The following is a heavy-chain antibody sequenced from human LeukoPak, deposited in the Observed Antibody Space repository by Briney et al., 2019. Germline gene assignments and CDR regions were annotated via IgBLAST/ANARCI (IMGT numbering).Heavy chain of an antibody. Sequence: PSETLSLTCTVSGGSIGSYYWNWIRQAPGKGLEWIGYIHYSGSTNHNSSLKSRVTISVDTSKNQYSLKLSSVTAADTAVYYCARGGYSGYDYAFDIWGLGTMVTVSS. V-gene: IGHV4-59*01. CDR3: ARGGYSGYDYAFDI. CDR1: GGSIGSYY. CDR2: IHYSGST. J-gene: IGHJ3*02. D-gene: IGHD5-12*01.